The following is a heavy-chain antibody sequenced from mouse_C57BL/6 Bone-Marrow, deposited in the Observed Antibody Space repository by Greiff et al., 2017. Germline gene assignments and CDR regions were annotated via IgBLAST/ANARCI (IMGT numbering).Heavy chain of an antibody. CDR1: GFTFSSYT. CDR2: ISGGGGNT. D-gene: IGHD1-1*01. CDR3: SRQVTTVLATKYFDV. Sequence: EVMLVESGGGLVKPGGSLKLSCAASGFTFSSYTMSWVRQTPEKRLQWVAAISGGGGNTYYPDRVKGRFTITRDNDKNILYLKMSSLRSEDTALYYCSRQVTTVLATKYFDVWGTGTTVTVSS. V-gene: IGHV5-9*01. J-gene: IGHJ1*03.